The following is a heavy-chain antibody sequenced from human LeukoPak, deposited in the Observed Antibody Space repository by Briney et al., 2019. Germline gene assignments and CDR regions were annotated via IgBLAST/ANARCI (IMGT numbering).Heavy chain of an antibody. V-gene: IGHV1-2*02. Sequence: ASVKVSCKASGYTFTGYYMHWVRQAPGQGLEWMGWINPNSGGTNYAQKFQGRVTMTRDTSISTAYMELSRLRSDDTAVYYCAREDSRVLRYFADTLGFQHWGQGTLVTVSS. CDR3: AREDSRVLRYFADTLGFQH. CDR1: GYTFTGYY. CDR2: INPNSGGT. D-gene: IGHD3-9*01. J-gene: IGHJ1*01.